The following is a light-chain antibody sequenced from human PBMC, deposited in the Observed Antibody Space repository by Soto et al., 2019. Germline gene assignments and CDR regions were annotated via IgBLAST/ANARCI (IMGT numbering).Light chain of an antibody. V-gene: IGKV3-20*01. J-gene: IGKJ1*01. Sequence: EMVVTQLPGTLSLSPGERPTLACRAGQHMRRKYLARYQHKPGQAHRLLIYCASGKATGMRHWFSGSGSGTDFTLTISRLEPEYFGVYYCQQYGSSPATVGQGTKG. CDR1: QHMRRKY. CDR2: CAS. CDR3: QQYGSSPAT.